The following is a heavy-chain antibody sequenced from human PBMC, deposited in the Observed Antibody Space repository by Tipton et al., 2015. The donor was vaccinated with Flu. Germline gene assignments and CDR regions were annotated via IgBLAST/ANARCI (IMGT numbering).Heavy chain of an antibody. D-gene: IGHD3-3*01. J-gene: IGHJ5*02. Sequence: LRLSCAVYGGSLSGYYWSWIRQSPGKGLEWIGEINHSGSTYYNPSLKSRVTISVDTSKNQFSLKLISVTAADTAVYYCARVSPGVESWFDPWGQGTLVTVSS. CDR2: INHSGST. CDR1: GGSLSGYY. CDR3: ARVSPGVESWFDP. V-gene: IGHV4-34*01.